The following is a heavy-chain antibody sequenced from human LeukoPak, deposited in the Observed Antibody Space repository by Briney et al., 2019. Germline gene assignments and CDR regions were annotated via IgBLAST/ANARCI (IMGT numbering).Heavy chain of an antibody. V-gene: IGHV4-34*01. CDR1: GGSFNSYY. CDR2: INHSGST. J-gene: IGHJ4*02. D-gene: IGHD3-10*02. Sequence: SETLSLTCAVYGGSFNSYYWSWIRQSPGRGLEWIGEINHSGSTNYNPSLESRVTISVDTSKKQFLLKLTSVTAADTAVYFCARRRVLMFNSIDYWGQGTLVTVSS. CDR3: ARRRVLMFNSIDY.